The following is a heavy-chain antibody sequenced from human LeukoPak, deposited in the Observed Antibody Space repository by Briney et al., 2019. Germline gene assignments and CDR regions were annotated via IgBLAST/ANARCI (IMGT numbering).Heavy chain of an antibody. Sequence: PSETLSLTCTVSGGSISSYYWSWIRQPPGKGLEWIGYIYYSGSTNYNPSLKSRVTISVDTSKNQFSLKLSSVTAADTAVYYCARELWFGELFPRSYYMDVWGKGTTVTISS. CDR1: GGSISSYY. J-gene: IGHJ6*03. CDR2: IYYSGST. CDR3: ARELWFGELFPRSYYMDV. D-gene: IGHD3-10*01. V-gene: IGHV4-59*01.